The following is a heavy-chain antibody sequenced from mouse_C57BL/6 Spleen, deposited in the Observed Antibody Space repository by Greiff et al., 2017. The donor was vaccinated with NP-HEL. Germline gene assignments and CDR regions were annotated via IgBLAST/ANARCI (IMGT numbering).Heavy chain of an antibody. Sequence: VKVVESGAELVRPGTSVKVSCKASGYAFTNYLIEWVKQRPGQGLEWIGVINPGSGGTNYNEKFKGKATLTADKSSSTAYMQLSSLTSEDSAVYFCAREEGEGKKNYWGQGTTLTVSS. CDR2: INPGSGGT. CDR3: AREEGEGKKNY. V-gene: IGHV1-54*01. CDR1: GYAFTNYL. J-gene: IGHJ2*01.